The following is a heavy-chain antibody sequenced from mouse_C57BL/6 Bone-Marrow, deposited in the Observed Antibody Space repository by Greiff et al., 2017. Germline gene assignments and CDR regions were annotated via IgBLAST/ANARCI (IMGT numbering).Heavy chain of an antibody. Sequence: QVQLHQPGAELVMPGASVKLSCKASGYTFTSYWMHWVKQRPGQGLEWIGEIDPSDSYTNYNQKFKGKSTLTVDKSSSTAYMQLSSLTSEDTAVYYCARDYSNYFYAMDYWGQGTSVTVSS. D-gene: IGHD2-5*01. CDR2: IDPSDSYT. CDR3: ARDYSNYFYAMDY. J-gene: IGHJ4*01. CDR1: GYTFTSYW. V-gene: IGHV1-69*01.